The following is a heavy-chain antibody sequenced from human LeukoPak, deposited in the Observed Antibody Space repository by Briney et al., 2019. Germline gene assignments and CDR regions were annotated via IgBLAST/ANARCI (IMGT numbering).Heavy chain of an antibody. CDR2: IYLGDSDT. J-gene: IGHJ3*02. Sequence: GESLKISCKGSGYSFTSYWIGWVRQMPGKGLEWMGIIYLGDSDTRYSPSFQGQVTISADKSISTAYLQWSSLKASDTAMYYCARHNSNDILTGYSDAFDIWGQGTMVTVSS. CDR3: ARHNSNDILTGYSDAFDI. CDR1: GYSFTSYW. D-gene: IGHD3-9*01. V-gene: IGHV5-51*01.